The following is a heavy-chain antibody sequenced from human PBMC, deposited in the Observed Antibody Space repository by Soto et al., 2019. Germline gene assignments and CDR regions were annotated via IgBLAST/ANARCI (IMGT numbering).Heavy chain of an antibody. CDR1: GASISSSRSY. J-gene: IGHJ4*02. CDR2: FYYTGGT. Sequence: LSLTCTVSGASISSSRSYWGWVRQPPGKGLEWIVSFYYTGGTYSTYYNPSLKSRVTISVDTSKSQFSLNLRSVTAADTAVHYCASPRQGNYDFLSGYYALDYWGQGTLVTVSS. D-gene: IGHD3-3*01. CDR3: ASPRQGNYDFLSGYYALDY. V-gene: IGHV4-39*01.